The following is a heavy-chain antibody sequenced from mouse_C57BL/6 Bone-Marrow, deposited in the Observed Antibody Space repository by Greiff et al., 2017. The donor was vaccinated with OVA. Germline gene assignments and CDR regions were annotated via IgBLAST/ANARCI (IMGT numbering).Heavy chain of an antibody. D-gene: IGHD1-1*01. V-gene: IGHV5-4*01. CDR3: ARVGDYYGSSYFDY. CDR2: ISDGGSYT. Sequence: EVQRVESGGGLVKPGGSLKLSCAASGFTFSSYAMSWVRQTPEKRLEWVATISDGGSYTYYPDNVKGRFTISRDNAKNNLYLQMSHLKSEDTAMYYCARVGDYYGSSYFDYWGQGTTLTVSS. J-gene: IGHJ2*01. CDR1: GFTFSSYA.